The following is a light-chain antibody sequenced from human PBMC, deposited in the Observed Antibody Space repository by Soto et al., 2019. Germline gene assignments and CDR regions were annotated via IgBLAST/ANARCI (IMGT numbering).Light chain of an antibody. J-gene: IGKJ5*01. CDR3: QQSGYSPIT. V-gene: IGKV3-20*01. CDR1: QSVSSSF. Sequence: EIVLTQSPGTLSLSPGERATLSCRASQSVSSSFLSWYQQKRGQAPRLLMFGASSRATGIPDRFSGSGSGTDFTLTIYRLESEDFAVYDCQQSGYSPITFGQGTRLEIK. CDR2: GAS.